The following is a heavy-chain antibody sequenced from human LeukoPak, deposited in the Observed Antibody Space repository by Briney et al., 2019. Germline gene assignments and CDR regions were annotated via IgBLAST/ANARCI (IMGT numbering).Heavy chain of an antibody. CDR3: ARGLYPDYYVSSGSSPPEH. CDR2: ISSSGSYI. V-gene: IGHV3-21*01. J-gene: IGHJ1*01. CDR1: GFTFSSYS. Sequence: GGSLRLSCAASGFTFSSYSMNWVRQAPGKGLEWVSSISSSGSYIYYADSMQGRFTISRDNSKNSLFLQMNSLRAEDTAVYYCARGLYPDYYVSSGSSPPEHWGQGTLVTVSP. D-gene: IGHD3-22*01.